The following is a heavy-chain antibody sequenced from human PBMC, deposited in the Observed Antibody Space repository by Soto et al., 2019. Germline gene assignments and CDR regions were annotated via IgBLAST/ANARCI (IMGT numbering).Heavy chain of an antibody. Sequence: QVQLVQSGVEVKKPGSSVRVSCKASGDTFKNSVISWVRQAPGQGLEWMGGTILLFGTTDYAQKFQGRLTITTEESTTTAYMEVSRLTSEDTAVYYCVAELDFGKLSVVWGQGTTVIVSS. CDR1: GDTFKNSV. CDR3: VAELDFGKLSVV. V-gene: IGHV1-69*01. CDR2: TILLFGTT. J-gene: IGHJ6*02. D-gene: IGHD3-10*01.